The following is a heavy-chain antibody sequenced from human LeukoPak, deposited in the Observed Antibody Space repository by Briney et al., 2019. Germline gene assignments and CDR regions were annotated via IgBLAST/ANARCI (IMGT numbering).Heavy chain of an antibody. CDR2: ITGSGGIT. D-gene: IGHD3-9*01. Sequence: GASLRLSCVASGFTFSNYAMSWVRQAPGKGLEWVSAITGSGGITYYADSVKGRFTISRDDSKNTLYLQMNSLRAEDTAVYYCAKWGDYDVLTGYYDPDYWGQGTLVAVSS. CDR3: AKWGDYDVLTGYYDPDY. V-gene: IGHV3-23*01. J-gene: IGHJ4*02. CDR1: GFTFSNYA.